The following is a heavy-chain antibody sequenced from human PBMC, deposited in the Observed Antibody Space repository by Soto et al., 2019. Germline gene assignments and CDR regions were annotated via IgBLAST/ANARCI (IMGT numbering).Heavy chain of an antibody. CDR3: ARGELLWFGDPQGADY. V-gene: IGHV1-18*01. CDR1: GYTFTSYD. CDR2: ISAYNGNT. Sequence: ASVKVSCKASGYTFTSYDITWVRQATGQGLEWMGWISAYNGNTNYAQKLQGRVTMTTDTSTSTAYMELRSLRSDDTAVYYCARGELLWFGDPQGADYWGQGTLVTVSS. J-gene: IGHJ4*02. D-gene: IGHD3-10*01.